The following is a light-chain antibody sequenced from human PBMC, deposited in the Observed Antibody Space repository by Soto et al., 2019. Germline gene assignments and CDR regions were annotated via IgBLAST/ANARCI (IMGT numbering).Light chain of an antibody. CDR2: LGS. Sequence: DIVMTQSPLSLPVTPGEPASISCRSSQSLLHSNGYNYLDWYLQKPGQSPQLLIYLGSNRASGVPDRFSGSGSCTDFTLKISRVEAEDVGVYYCMQTLQTPRTFGHGTKVEIK. J-gene: IGKJ1*01. V-gene: IGKV2-28*01. CDR3: MQTLQTPRT. CDR1: QSLLHSNGYNY.